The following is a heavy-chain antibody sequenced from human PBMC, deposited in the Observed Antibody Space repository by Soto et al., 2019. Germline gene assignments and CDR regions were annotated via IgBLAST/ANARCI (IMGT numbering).Heavy chain of an antibody. CDR3: ASGSDYYYYYGMDV. D-gene: IGHD1-26*01. J-gene: IGHJ6*02. CDR2: IYYSGST. Sequence: SETLSLTCTVSGGSISSSSYYWGWIRQPPGKGLEWIGSIYYSGSTYYNPSLKSRVTISVDTSKNQFSLKLSSVTAADTAVYYCASGSDYYYYYGMDVWGQGTTVTVSS. V-gene: IGHV4-39*01. CDR1: GGSISSSSYY.